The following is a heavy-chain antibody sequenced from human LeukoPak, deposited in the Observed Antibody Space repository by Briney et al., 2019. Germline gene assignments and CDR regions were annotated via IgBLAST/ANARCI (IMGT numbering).Heavy chain of an antibody. J-gene: IGHJ4*02. CDR1: GFTFSSYA. Sequence: GFLRLSCAASGFTFSSYAMHWVRQAPGKGLEWVAVISYDGSNKYYADSVKGRFTISRDNSKNTLYLQMNSLRAEDTAVYYCARDRNRYCSGGSCHVFDYWGQGTLVTVSS. CDR3: ARDRNRYCSGGSCHVFDY. V-gene: IGHV3-30-3*01. D-gene: IGHD2-15*01. CDR2: ISYDGSNK.